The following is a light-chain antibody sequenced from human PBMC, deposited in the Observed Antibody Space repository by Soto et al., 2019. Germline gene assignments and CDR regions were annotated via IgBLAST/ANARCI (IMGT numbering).Light chain of an antibody. CDR3: QQFNSYPLT. CDR1: QGISSY. V-gene: IGKV1-9*01. Sequence: IQLTQSPSSLSASVGDRVTITGRASQGISSYLAWYQQKPGKAPKLLIYAASTLQSGVPSRFSGTGSGTDFTLTISSLQPEDFATYYCQQFNSYPLTFGGGTKVDIK. CDR2: AAS. J-gene: IGKJ4*01.